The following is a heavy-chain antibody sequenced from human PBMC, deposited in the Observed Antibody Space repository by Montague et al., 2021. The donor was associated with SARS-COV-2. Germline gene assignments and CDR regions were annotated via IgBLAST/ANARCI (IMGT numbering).Heavy chain of an antibody. V-gene: IGHV4-4*02. CDR3: ARGGYGGWTGYYFDY. D-gene: IGHD4/OR15-4a*01. Sequence: SETLSLTCTVSGGSISSSNWCCCVLHPPAKGLEWFGEIHHSGSTTYNPPPQSRVTMSVDSSKNHFSLRLSSVTAADTARYYCARGGYGGWTGYYFDYWGQGTLVTVSS. J-gene: IGHJ4*02. CDR2: IHHSGST. CDR1: GGSISSSNW.